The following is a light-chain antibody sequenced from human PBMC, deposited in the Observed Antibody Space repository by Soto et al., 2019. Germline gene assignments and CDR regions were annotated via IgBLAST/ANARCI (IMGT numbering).Light chain of an antibody. CDR1: QSVSIN. V-gene: IGKV3-20*01. CDR3: HQYGSSHPVT. J-gene: IGKJ5*01. CDR2: GPS. Sequence: TVLTQSPATLSVSPGERASLSCMAVQSVSINSAWYQQKPGQAPRLVIYGPSSRATGIPDRFSGSGSGTDFTLTISRLEPEDFAMHYCHQYGSSHPVTFGQGTRLEIK.